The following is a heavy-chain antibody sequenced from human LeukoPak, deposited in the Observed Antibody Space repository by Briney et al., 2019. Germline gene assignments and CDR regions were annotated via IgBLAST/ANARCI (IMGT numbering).Heavy chain of an antibody. J-gene: IGHJ4*02. V-gene: IGHV3-23*01. D-gene: IGHD5/OR15-5a*01. CDR2: ISGSGGFT. Sequence: GRSLRLSCAASGFTFSSYAMSWVRQAPGKGLEWVSSISGSGGFTYYVDSVKGRFTISRDNSKNTLYLQMNSLRVEDTAIYYCAKSSGGASTAFDYWGQGTLVTVSS. CDR1: GFTFSSYA. CDR3: AKSSGGASTAFDY.